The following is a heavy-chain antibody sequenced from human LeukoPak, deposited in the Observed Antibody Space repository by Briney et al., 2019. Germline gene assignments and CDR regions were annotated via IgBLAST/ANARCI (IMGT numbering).Heavy chain of an antibody. CDR1: GFTFSSYS. Sequence: GGSLRLSCAASGFTFSSYSMHWVRQAPGKGLEWVAVISYDGSNKYYADSVKGRFTISRDNSKNTLYLQMNSLRAEDTAVYYCAKETYYYDSSGLDYWGQGTLVTVSS. CDR2: ISYDGSNK. V-gene: IGHV3-30*18. J-gene: IGHJ4*02. CDR3: AKETYYYDSSGLDY. D-gene: IGHD3-22*01.